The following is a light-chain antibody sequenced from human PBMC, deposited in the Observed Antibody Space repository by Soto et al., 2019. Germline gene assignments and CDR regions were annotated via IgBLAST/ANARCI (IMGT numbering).Light chain of an antibody. CDR1: QSVSTN. V-gene: IGKV3-15*01. CDR2: GAS. Sequence: IVMTQSPATLSVSPGERATLSCRASQSVSTNLAWYQQKPGQAPRLLIYGASTRATGIPARFSGSGSGTKFTLTISRLQSEDFAIYYCQQYNNWPTWTFGQGTKVEIK. J-gene: IGKJ1*01. CDR3: QQYNNWPTWT.